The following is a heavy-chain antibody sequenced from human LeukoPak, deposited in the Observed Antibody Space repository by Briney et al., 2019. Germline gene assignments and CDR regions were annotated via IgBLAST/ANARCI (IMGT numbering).Heavy chain of an antibody. Sequence: ASVKVSCKASGGTFSSYAISWVRQAPGQGLEGMGGIIPIFGTANYAQKFQGRVTITADKSTSTAYMGLSSLRSEDTAVYYCARESRYSYGESFFDYWGQGTLATVSS. V-gene: IGHV1-69*06. CDR2: IIPIFGTA. D-gene: IGHD5-18*01. CDR3: ARESRYSYGESFFDY. CDR1: GGTFSSYA. J-gene: IGHJ4*02.